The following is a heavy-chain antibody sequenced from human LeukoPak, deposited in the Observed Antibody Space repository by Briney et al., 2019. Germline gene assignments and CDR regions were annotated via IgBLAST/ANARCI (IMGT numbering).Heavy chain of an antibody. Sequence: GGSLRLSCAASGFTVSSAWMNWVRQTPETGLEWVGLIKSKSDGGTIDYAAPVKGRFTISRDDLRNTLYLQMNSLITEDTAVYYCTTERSGSFPYWGQGTLVTVSS. CDR2: IKSKSDGGTI. J-gene: IGHJ1*01. D-gene: IGHD1-26*01. CDR1: GFTVSSAW. CDR3: TTERSGSFPY. V-gene: IGHV3-15*01.